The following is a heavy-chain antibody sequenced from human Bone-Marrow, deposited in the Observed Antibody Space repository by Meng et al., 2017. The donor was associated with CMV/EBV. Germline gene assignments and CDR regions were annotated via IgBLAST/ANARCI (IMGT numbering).Heavy chain of an antibody. CDR3: ARGDTVVVPAAIENWFDP. CDR1: GYSISSGYY. V-gene: IGHV4-38-2*02. J-gene: IGHJ5*02. D-gene: IGHD2-2*02. CDR2: IYHSGST. Sequence: GSLRLSCTVSGYSISSGYYWGWIRQPPGKGLEWIGSIYHSGSTYYNPSLKSRVTISVDTSKNQFSLKLSSVTAADTAVYYCARGDTVVVPAAIENWFDPWGQGTLVTFSS.